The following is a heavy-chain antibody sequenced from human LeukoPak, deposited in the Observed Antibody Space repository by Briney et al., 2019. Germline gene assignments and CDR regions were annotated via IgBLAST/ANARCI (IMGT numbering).Heavy chain of an antibody. CDR2: ISGGGAGT. CDR1: GLIFSFYA. CDR3: AKLPVFLGGWYDY. J-gene: IGHJ4*02. Sequence: GGSLRLSCAASGLIFSFYAMSWVRQAPGKGLEWVSSISGGGAGTYYADSVRGRFTISRDNSKNTLYLQMNSLRAEDTALYYCAKLPVFLGGWYDYWGQGTLVTVSS. D-gene: IGHD6-19*01. V-gene: IGHV3-23*01.